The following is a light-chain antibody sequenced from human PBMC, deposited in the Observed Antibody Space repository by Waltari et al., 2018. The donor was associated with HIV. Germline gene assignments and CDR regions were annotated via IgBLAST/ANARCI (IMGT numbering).Light chain of an antibody. CDR2: GAS. CDR3: QQYGSSPMYT. CDR1: QSVSSSD. J-gene: IGKJ2*01. V-gene: IGKV3-20*01. Sequence: EIVLTQSPGPLSLSPGERATLSFRASQSVSSSDLAWYQQKPGQAPRLLIYGASSRATGIPDRFSGSGSGTDFTLTISRLEPEDFAVYYCQQYGSSPMYTFGQGTKLEIK.